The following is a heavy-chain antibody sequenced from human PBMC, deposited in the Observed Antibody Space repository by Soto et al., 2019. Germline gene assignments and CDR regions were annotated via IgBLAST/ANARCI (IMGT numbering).Heavy chain of an antibody. J-gene: IGHJ4*02. Sequence: EVQLLESGGGVGQPGGSLRLSCAATGFSFSSYALNWVRQAPGKGLEWVSGISGTGGSTYYADSVKGRFTISRDNSKNTLYLQRTSLRAGDTAVYYCAKSYGDYVFFDYWGQGRRVTVPS. D-gene: IGHD4-17*01. CDR1: GFSFSSYA. V-gene: IGHV3-23*01. CDR2: ISGTGGST. CDR3: AKSYGDYVFFDY.